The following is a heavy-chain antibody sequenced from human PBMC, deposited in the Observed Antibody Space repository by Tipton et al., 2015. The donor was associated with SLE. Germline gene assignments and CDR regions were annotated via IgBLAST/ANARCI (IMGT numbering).Heavy chain of an antibody. Sequence: GLVKPSETLSLTCTVSGGSLSSGSYYWGWIRQPPGKGLEWIGSIFFTGSTHSNMAVESRVTISINTSKNQFSLRLTSVTAADTAVYYCARRGIFGRNWFDPWGQGTLVTVSS. V-gene: IGHV4-39*07. CDR1: GGSLSSGSYY. J-gene: IGHJ5*02. CDR2: IFFTGST. CDR3: ARRGIFGRNWFDP. D-gene: IGHD3-3*01.